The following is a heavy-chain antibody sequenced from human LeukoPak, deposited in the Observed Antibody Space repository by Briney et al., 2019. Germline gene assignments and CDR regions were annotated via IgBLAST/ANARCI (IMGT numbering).Heavy chain of an antibody. Sequence: ASVKVSCKASGYTFTDYLIHWVRQAPGQGPEWVGWIHPNSGGTNYAPKFQGRVAMTRDTSFTTAYMDVSSLRSDDTAVYYCARAVGGSGPDAFDVWGQGTMVTVSS. V-gene: IGHV1-2*02. CDR2: IHPNSGGT. CDR3: ARAVGGSGPDAFDV. D-gene: IGHD3-3*01. J-gene: IGHJ3*01. CDR1: GYTFTDYL.